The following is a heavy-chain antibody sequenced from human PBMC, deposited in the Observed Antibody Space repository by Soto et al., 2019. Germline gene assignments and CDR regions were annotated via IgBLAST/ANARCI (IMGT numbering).Heavy chain of an antibody. V-gene: IGHV1-69*12. CDR2: VIPIFVTA. J-gene: IGHJ3*02. CDR3: ARVWNYAFDI. CDR1: GGTFSSYA. D-gene: IGHD1-7*01. Sequence: QVQLVQSGAEVKKPGSSVKVSCKASGGTFSSYAISWVRQAPGQGLEWMGGVIPIFVTANYAQKFQGRVTITADESTTTAYIELSSLRPGATAVYCCARVWNYAFDIWGQGTMVTGSS.